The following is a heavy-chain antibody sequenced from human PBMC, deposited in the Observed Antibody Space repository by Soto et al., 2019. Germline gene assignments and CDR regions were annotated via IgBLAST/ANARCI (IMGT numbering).Heavy chain of an antibody. CDR2: ISGSGGST. J-gene: IGHJ4*02. CDR3: AKTPGMVVVPAAMPYFDY. D-gene: IGHD2-2*01. Sequence: GGSLRLSCAASGFTFSSYAMSWVRQAPGKGLEWVSAISGSGGSTYYADSVKGQFNISRDNSKNTLYLQNNSLSAEDTAGYYCAKTPGMVVVPAAMPYFDYWGQGTLVTVAS. V-gene: IGHV3-23*01. CDR1: GFTFSSYA.